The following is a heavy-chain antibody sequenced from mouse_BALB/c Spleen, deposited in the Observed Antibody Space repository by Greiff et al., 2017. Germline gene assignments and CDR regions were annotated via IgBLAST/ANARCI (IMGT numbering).Heavy chain of an antibody. V-gene: IGHV14-3*02. CDR2: IDPANGNT. D-gene: IGHD1-1*01. CDR1: GFNIKDTY. J-gene: IGHJ4*01. CDR3: ATLYGSTAMDY. Sequence: EVQRVESGAELVKPGASVKLSCTASGFNIKDTYMHWVKQRPEQGLEWIGRIDPANGNTKYDPKFQGKATITADTSSNTAYLQLSSLTSEDTAVYYCATLYGSTAMDYWGQGTSVTVSS.